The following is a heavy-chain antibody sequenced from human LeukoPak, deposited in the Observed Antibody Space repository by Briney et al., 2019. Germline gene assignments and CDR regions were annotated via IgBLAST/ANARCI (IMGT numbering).Heavy chain of an antibody. CDR3: ARVYGDAANPYYFDY. V-gene: IGHV1-2*02. CDR1: GYTFTGYY. J-gene: IGHJ4*02. Sequence: ASVKVSCKASGYTFTGYYMHWVRQAPGQGLEWMGRINPNSGGTNYAQKFQGRVTVTRDTSISTAYMELSRLRSDDTAVYYCARVYGDAANPYYFDYWGQGTLVTVSS. D-gene: IGHD5-24*01. CDR2: INPNSGGT.